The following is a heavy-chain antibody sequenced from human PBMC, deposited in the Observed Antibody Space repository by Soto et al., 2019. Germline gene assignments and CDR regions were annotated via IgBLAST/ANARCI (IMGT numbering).Heavy chain of an antibody. D-gene: IGHD2-15*01. CDR3: AKSDYCAGCSCCRTHY. J-gene: IGHJ4*02. CDR2: INTHGDIT. V-gene: IGHV3-23*01. Sequence: GGSLRLSCAASGFTFNAYAMSWVRQAPGERLQWVSAINTHGDITYYADSVKGRFTISRDNSKNMLYLQANSLRAEDTAMYYCAKSDYCAGCSCCRTHYWGQGTL. CDR1: GFTFNAYA.